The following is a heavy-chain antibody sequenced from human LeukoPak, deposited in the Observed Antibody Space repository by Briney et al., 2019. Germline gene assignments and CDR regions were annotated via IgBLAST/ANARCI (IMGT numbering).Heavy chain of an antibody. J-gene: IGHJ4*02. V-gene: IGHV3-23*01. CDR2: ISGSGGST. CDR1: GFTFSSYA. D-gene: IGHD4-17*01. CDR3: AGFTVTTARGFDY. Sequence: GGSLRLSCAASGFTFSSYAMTWVRQAPGKGLEWVSGISGSGGSTYYADSVKGRFTISRDNSKNTLYLQMNSLRAEDTAVYYCAGFTVTTARGFDYWGQGTLVTVSS.